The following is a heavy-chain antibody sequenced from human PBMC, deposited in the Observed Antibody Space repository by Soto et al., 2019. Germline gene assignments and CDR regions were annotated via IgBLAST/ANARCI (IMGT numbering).Heavy chain of an antibody. V-gene: IGHV1-2*02. CDR1: GYTFTGYY. D-gene: IGHD2-15*01. CDR2: INPNSGGT. J-gene: IGHJ5*02. Sequence: ASVKGSCKASGYTFTGYYVRWVRQAPGQGLEWMGWINPNSGGTNYAQKLQGRVTMTTDTSTSTAYMELRSLRSDDTAVYYCARARIPEREDWFDPWGQGTLVTVSS. CDR3: ARARIPEREDWFDP.